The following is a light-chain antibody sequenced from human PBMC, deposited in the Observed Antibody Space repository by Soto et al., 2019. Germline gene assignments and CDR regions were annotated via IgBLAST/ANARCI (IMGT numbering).Light chain of an antibody. CDR2: DAS. CDR1: QSVSSY. J-gene: IGKJ2*01. Sequence: EIVLTQSPATLSLSPGEKATLSCRASQSVSSYLVWYQQKPGQAPRLLIYDASTRATGIPARFSGSGSVTDFTLTISGLQPEDFATYYCQQSDHSPMYTFGQGTDLEIK. V-gene: IGKV3-11*01. CDR3: QQSDHSPMYT.